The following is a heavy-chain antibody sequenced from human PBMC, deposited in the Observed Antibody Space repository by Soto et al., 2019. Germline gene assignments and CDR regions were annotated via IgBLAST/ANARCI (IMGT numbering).Heavy chain of an antibody. CDR1: GFTFSYYW. CDR3: ARGDRGAFDL. V-gene: IGHV3-74*01. Sequence: EVRLVESEGGLVQPGGSLSLSCAASGFTFSYYWMDWVRQAPGQGLLWVSRIHSDGSSTTYADSVKGRFTISRDNAKNTVSLQMNSLRVEDTGVYFCARGDRGAFDLWGQGTMVTVSS. D-gene: IGHD2-21*02. CDR2: IHSDGSST. J-gene: IGHJ3*01.